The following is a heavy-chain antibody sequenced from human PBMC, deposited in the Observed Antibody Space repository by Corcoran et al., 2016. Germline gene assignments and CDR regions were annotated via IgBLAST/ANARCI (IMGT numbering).Heavy chain of an antibody. Sequence: QVQLVQSGAEVKKPGSSVKVSCKASGGTFSSYAISWVRQAPGQGLEWMGGIIPIFGTANYAQKFQGRVTITADESTSTAYMELSSLRSEDTAVYDWARGEDYYDSSGYYDYFDYWGQGTLVTVSS. V-gene: IGHV1-69*01. CDR3: ARGEDYYDSSGYYDYFDY. J-gene: IGHJ4*02. CDR1: GGTFSSYA. CDR2: IIPIFGTA. D-gene: IGHD3-22*01.